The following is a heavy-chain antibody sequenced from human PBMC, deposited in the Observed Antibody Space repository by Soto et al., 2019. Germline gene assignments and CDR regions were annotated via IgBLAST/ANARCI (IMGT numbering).Heavy chain of an antibody. V-gene: IGHV4-39*01. CDR2: MYHSGNT. Sequence: QLQLQESGPGLVKPSETLSLTCTVSGDSIRSNNYYWGWIRQPPGKGLEWIGSMYHSGNTYHNPSLKSRVTISVDTSKNQLSLTLRSVTAADTAVYYCARHRGPTGPNYWGQGTLVTVSS. CDR1: GDSIRSNNYY. CDR3: ARHRGPTGPNY. J-gene: IGHJ4*02. D-gene: IGHD3-10*01.